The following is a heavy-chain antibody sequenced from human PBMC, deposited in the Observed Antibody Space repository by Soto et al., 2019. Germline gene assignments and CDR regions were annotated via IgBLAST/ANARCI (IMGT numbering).Heavy chain of an antibody. Sequence: RASVKVSCKASGYTFTSYYIHWARQAPGQGLEWVGIINPSAGSTSYAQNFQGRVTMTRDTSTSTVYMELSSLRSEDTAVYYCARVPLYYDSSGYYYDHYYGMDVWGQGTTVTAP. V-gene: IGHV1-46*01. CDR2: INPSAGST. CDR3: ARVPLYYDSSGYYYDHYYGMDV. D-gene: IGHD3-22*01. J-gene: IGHJ6*02. CDR1: GYTFTSYY.